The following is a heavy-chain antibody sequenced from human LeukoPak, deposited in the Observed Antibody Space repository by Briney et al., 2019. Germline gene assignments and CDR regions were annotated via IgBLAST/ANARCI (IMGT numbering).Heavy chain of an antibody. J-gene: IGHJ4*02. CDR3: ARGSTAAADY. CDR2: IRSSSGYI. CDR1: GFTFSRYS. Sequence: PGGPLTLFCAASGFTFSRYSMNWVRHAPGEGLEWVSSIRSSSGYIYVADSVKGRITITRDNAKNSLYLQMNSLRAEDTAGYYCARGSTAAADYWGQGTLVTVSS. D-gene: IGHD6-13*01. V-gene: IGHV3-21*01.